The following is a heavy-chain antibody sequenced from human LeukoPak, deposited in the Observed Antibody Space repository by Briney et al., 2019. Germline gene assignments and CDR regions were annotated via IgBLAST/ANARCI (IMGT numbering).Heavy chain of an antibody. V-gene: IGHV3-30*02. CDR3: AKGNRGLYYYDSSGYYDY. J-gene: IGHJ4*02. Sequence: GGSLRLSCAASGFTFSSYGMHWVRQAPGKGLEWVAFIRYDGSNKYYADSVKGRFTISRDNPKNTLYLQMNSLRAEDTAVYYCAKGNRGLYYYDSSGYYDYWGQGTLVTVSS. D-gene: IGHD3-22*01. CDR1: GFTFSSYG. CDR2: IRYDGSNK.